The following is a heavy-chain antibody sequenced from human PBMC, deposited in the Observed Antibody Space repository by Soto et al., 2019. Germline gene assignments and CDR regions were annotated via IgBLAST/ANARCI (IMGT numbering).Heavy chain of an antibody. Sequence: SETLSLTCAVYGGSFSGYYWSWIRQPPGKGLEWIGEINHSGSTNYNPSLKSRVTISVDTSKNQFSLKLSSVTAADTAVYYCARGGRGFDYWGQGTLVTVSS. J-gene: IGHJ4*02. D-gene: IGHD2-15*01. CDR3: ARGGRGFDY. V-gene: IGHV4-34*01. CDR2: INHSGST. CDR1: GGSFSGYY.